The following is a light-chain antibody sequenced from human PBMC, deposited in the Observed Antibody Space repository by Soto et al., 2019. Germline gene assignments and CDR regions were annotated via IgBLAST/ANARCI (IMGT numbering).Light chain of an antibody. CDR1: QNIGIY. Sequence: ETVLTQSPATLSVSPGETATLSCRASQNIGIYLAWYQQKPGQPPRLLIYDTSNRATGIPARFSGSGSGTDFTLTISSLEPEDFAVYYCQQRKNWPPVTFGGGTKVEIK. CDR2: DTS. CDR3: QQRKNWPPVT. V-gene: IGKV3-11*01. J-gene: IGKJ4*01.